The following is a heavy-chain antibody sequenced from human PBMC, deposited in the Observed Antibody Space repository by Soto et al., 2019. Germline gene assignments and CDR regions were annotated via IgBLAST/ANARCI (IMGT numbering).Heavy chain of an antibody. V-gene: IGHV2-26*01. D-gene: IGHD5-18*01. CDR3: ARIDTDVAEYFQH. Sequence: QVTLKESGPVLVKPTETLTLTCTVSGFSLSNARMGVSWIRQPPGKALEWLAHIFSNDEKSYSTSLKSRLTISKDTSKSQVVLTMTNIDPVDTATYYCARIDTDVAEYFQHWGQGTLVTVSS. CDR2: IFSNDEK. CDR1: GFSLSNARMG. J-gene: IGHJ1*01.